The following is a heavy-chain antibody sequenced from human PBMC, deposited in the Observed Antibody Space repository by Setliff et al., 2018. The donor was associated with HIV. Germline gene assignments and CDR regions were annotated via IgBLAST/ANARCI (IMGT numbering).Heavy chain of an antibody. J-gene: IGHJ4*02. D-gene: IGHD6-13*01. Sequence: PGGSLRLSCVASGLPFYNYWMTWLRRAPGRGLEWVANIKQDGSGMHYIESVKGRFTIFRDNAKNSVFLQMNSLRAEDTGVYYCATQTGFYNSPWYDYWGQGTMVTVSS. CDR2: IKQDGSGM. CDR3: ATQTGFYNSPWYDY. CDR1: GLPFYNYW. V-gene: IGHV3-7*01.